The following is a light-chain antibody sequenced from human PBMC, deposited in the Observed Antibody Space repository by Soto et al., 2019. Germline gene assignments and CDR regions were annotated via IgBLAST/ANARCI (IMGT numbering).Light chain of an antibody. V-gene: IGKV2-28*01. CDR1: QSLLHSNGYNY. Sequence: DIVMIQSPLSLSVAPGEPASISCRSSQSLLHSNGYNYLDWYLQKPGQSPQLLIYLGSNRAAGVPDRFSGSGSGSDFTLKISRVEAEDVGVYYCMQAQHTLYTFGQGTKLEIK. CDR2: LGS. J-gene: IGKJ2*01. CDR3: MQAQHTLYT.